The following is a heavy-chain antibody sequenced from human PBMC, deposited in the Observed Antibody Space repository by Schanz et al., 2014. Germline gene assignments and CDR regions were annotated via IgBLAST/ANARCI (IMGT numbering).Heavy chain of an antibody. Sequence: EVQLLESGGGLVQPGGSPRLSCAASGFTFSSYAMSWVRQAPGKGLEWVSAISGSGGSTYYADSVKGRFTISRDNSRDTVYLQMNSLRADDTAMYYCAKAADWPVTRFDPWGQGTLVTVSS. CDR2: ISGSGGST. V-gene: IGHV3-23*01. J-gene: IGHJ5*02. CDR1: GFTFSSYA. CDR3: AKAADWPVTRFDP. D-gene: IGHD3-9*01.